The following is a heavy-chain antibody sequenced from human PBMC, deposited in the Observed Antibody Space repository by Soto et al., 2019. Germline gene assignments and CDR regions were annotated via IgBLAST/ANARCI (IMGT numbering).Heavy chain of an antibody. Sequence: SETLSLTCTVSGGSISSGGYSWIWIRQSPSRGLEWLGRTYYKSKWYSDYAPSMKSRLTISPDTSKNHSSLQLNSVTPEDTAVYYCAKIVGATVDIWGQGTMVTISS. CDR1: GGSISSGGYS. CDR2: TYYKSKWYS. V-gene: IGHV6-1*01. D-gene: IGHD1-26*01. CDR3: AKIVGATVDI. J-gene: IGHJ3*02.